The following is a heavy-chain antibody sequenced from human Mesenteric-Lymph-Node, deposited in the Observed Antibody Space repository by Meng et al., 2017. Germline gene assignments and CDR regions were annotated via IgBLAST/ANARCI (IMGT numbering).Heavy chain of an antibody. D-gene: IGHD3-10*01. Sequence: GESLKISCAASGFSFSVVWMHWVRQAPGKGLEWVGRIRSQNDDGTADYAAPVKGRFTISRDDSRNILYLQMNSLKIEDTAVYYCSTGVAGGIWDGFWGQGNLVTVSS. V-gene: IGHV3-15*05. J-gene: IGHJ4*02. CDR1: GFSFSVVW. CDR3: STGVAGGIWDGF. CDR2: IRSQNDDGTA.